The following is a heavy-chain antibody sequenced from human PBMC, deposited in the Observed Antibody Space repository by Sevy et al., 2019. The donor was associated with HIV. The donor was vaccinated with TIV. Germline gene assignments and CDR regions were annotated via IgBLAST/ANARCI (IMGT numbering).Heavy chain of an antibody. CDR1: GYTLTELS. D-gene: IGHD2-2*01. Sequence: ASVKVSCKVSGYTLTELSMHWVRQAPGKGLEWMGGFDPEGGETIYAQKFQGRVTMTEDTSTETAYMELSSLRAEDTAVYYCATDGAPGSTSQPPGFDAWGQRTLVTVSS. CDR2: FDPEGGET. V-gene: IGHV1-24*01. CDR3: ATDGAPGSTSQPPGFDA. J-gene: IGHJ5*02.